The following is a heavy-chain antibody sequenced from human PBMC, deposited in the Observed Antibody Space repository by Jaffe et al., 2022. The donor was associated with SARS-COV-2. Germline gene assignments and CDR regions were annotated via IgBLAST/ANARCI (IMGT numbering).Heavy chain of an antibody. CDR3: VRDPRVGYFQR. Sequence: QVQLVESGGGVVQPGRSLRLSCAASGFTFSSYAMHWVRQAPGKGLEWVAVISNDGSKKYYADFVKGRFTISRDDPKNTLYLQMNSLRAEDTAVYYCVRDPRVGYFQRWGQGTLVTVSS. J-gene: IGHJ1*01. CDR1: GFTFSSYA. V-gene: IGHV3-30*04. D-gene: IGHD1-26*01. CDR2: ISNDGSKK.